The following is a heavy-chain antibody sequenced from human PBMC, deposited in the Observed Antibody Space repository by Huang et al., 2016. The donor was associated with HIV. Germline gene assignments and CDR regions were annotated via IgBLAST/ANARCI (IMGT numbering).Heavy chain of an antibody. V-gene: IGHV5-51*03. J-gene: IGHJ4*02. Sequence: EVQLVQSGAVVKKPGESLKISCKGSGYRFTNYWIGWVRQMPGKGLEWIGIIYPGDADTKYSPSVQGQVTISADKAVSTAYLQWSRLKASDSAVYYCARPLLGYSNGYYFDNWGQGTLVTVSS. CDR1: GYRFTNYW. CDR3: ARPLLGYSNGYYFDN. CDR2: IYPGDADT. D-gene: IGHD5-18*01.